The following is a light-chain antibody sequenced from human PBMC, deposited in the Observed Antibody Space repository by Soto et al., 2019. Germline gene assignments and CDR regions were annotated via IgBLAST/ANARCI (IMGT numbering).Light chain of an antibody. V-gene: IGLV2-14*01. CDR3: SSYTTSSTLV. Sequence: QSALTQPASVSGSPGQSITISCTGTSSDVGRYNYVSWYQHHPGNAPKLMIYEVSNRPSGVSDRFSGSKSGSTASLTISGLQAEDEADYYCSSYTTSSTLVFGSGTKLTV. CDR1: SSDVGRYNY. CDR2: EVS. J-gene: IGLJ1*01.